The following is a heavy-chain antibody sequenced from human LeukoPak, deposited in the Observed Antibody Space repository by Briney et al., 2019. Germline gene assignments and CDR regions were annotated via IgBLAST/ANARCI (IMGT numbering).Heavy chain of an antibody. J-gene: IGHJ4*02. CDR2: INRDGSTK. CDR3: TRDTEGSLDY. CDR1: GFTFSNSW. V-gene: IGHV3-7*01. Sequence: GGSLRLACAASGFTFSNSWMAWVRQAPGKGLQWVANINRDGSTKHYADSLKGRFTISRDNPKNSLYLQMNNLRADDTAVYYCTRDTEGSLDYWGQGILVTVAS. D-gene: IGHD1-26*01.